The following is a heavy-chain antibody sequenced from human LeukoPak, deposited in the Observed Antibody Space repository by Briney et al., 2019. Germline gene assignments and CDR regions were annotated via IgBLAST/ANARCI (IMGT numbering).Heavy chain of an antibody. CDR3: ARDLLSGYDPYEAFDY. Sequence: ASVKVSCKASGYNFGIFGMSWVRQAPGQGLEWMGWISADSGNTNYAQKPQGRVTMTTDTSTSTAYLELASLRSDDTAVYYCARDLLSGYDPYEAFDYWGQGTLVTVSS. D-gene: IGHD5-12*01. V-gene: IGHV1-18*01. J-gene: IGHJ4*02. CDR2: ISADSGNT. CDR1: GYNFGIFG.